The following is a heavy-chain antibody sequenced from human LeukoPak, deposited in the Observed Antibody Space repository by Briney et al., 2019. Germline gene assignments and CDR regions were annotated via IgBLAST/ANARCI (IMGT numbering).Heavy chain of an antibody. J-gene: IGHJ6*02. D-gene: IGHD3-10*01. CDR3: ARNLVRGSNTYRSRMDV. CDR2: INHSGST. Sequence: SETLCLTCAVYGGSFSGYYWSWIRQPPGKGLEWIGEINHSGSTNYNPSLKSRVTISVDTSKNQFSLKLSSVTAADTAVYYCARNLVRGSNTYRSRMDVWGQGTTVTVSS. CDR1: GGSFSGYY. V-gene: IGHV4-34*01.